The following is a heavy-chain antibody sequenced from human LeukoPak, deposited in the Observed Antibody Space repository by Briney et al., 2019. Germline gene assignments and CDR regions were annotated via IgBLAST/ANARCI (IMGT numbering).Heavy chain of an antibody. CDR1: GFTFDDYA. Sequence: GRSLRLSCAASGFTFDDYAMHWVRQAPGKGLEWVSGVSWNSGSVGYADSVKGRFTIPRDNAKNSLYLQMNSLRAEDTALYHCAKDVGRLERNPDYWGQGTLVTVSS. CDR2: VSWNSGSV. CDR3: AKDVGRLERNPDY. J-gene: IGHJ4*02. V-gene: IGHV3-9*01. D-gene: IGHD1-1*01.